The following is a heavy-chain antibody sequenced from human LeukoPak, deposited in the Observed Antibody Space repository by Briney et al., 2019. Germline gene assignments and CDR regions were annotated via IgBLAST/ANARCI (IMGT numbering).Heavy chain of an antibody. V-gene: IGHV3-23*01. CDR3: ARGWESLGY. D-gene: IGHD1-26*01. CDR1: GFTFSTYA. CDR2: ISGSGGST. J-gene: IGHJ4*02. Sequence: TGGSLRLSCAASGFTFSTYAMSWVRQAPGKGLEWVSGISGSGGSTYYADSVKGRFTISRDNSKNTLYLQMNSLRAEDTAFYYCARGWESLGYWGQGTLVTVSS.